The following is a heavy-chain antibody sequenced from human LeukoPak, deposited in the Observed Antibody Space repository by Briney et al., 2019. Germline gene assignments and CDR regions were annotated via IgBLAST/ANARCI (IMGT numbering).Heavy chain of an antibody. J-gene: IGHJ5*02. CDR1: GGSISSYY. D-gene: IGHD3-10*01. Sequence: SETLSLTCTVSGGSISSYYWSWIRQPAGKGLEWIGRIYTSGSTNYNPSLKSRVTMSVDTSKNQFSLKLSSVTAADTAVYYCARDLGLWFGEYMVFDPWGQGTLVTVSS. CDR3: ARDLGLWFGEYMVFDP. V-gene: IGHV4-4*07. CDR2: IYTSGST.